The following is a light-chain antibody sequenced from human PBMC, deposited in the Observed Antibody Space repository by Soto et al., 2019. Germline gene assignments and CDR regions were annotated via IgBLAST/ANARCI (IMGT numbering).Light chain of an antibody. Sequence: EIVMTQSPATLSVSPGERATLSCRASQSVSSNLAWYQQKPGQAPRLLIYGASTRATGIPARFSGSGSGTEFTLTISSVQSEDFAVYYCQQYNNWPPVYTFGQGTELEIK. CDR2: GAS. CDR3: QQYNNWPPVYT. V-gene: IGKV3D-15*01. CDR1: QSVSSN. J-gene: IGKJ2*01.